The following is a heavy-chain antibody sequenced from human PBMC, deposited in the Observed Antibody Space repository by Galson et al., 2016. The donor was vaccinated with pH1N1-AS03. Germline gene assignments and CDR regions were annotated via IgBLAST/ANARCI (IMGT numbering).Heavy chain of an antibody. Sequence: LSLTCSVSNGSISRFYWYWIRQPAGKTLEWIGRIYTSGSTNYNPSLKSRVTMSVDASKNQFSLKMASMTAADTGVYYCARSTGVDWTNRYYSYMDVWGKGTRVTVSS. V-gene: IGHV4-4*07. CDR3: ARSTGVDWTNRYYSYMDV. J-gene: IGHJ6*03. D-gene: IGHD3-9*01. CDR1: NGSISRFY. CDR2: IYTSGST.